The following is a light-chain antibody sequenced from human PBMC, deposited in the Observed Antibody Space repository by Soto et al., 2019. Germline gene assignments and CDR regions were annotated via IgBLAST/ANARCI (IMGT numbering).Light chain of an antibody. CDR2: GAS. J-gene: IGKJ2*01. V-gene: IGKV3-20*01. CDR3: QQYGGSPPYT. CDR1: QSVSSSY. Sequence: EIVLTQSPGTLSLSPGERATLSCRASQSVSSSYLTWYQQKPGQAPRLLIYGASSRATGIPDRFSGSGSGTDFTLNISRLEPEDFAVYYCQQYGGSPPYTFGQGTKREIK.